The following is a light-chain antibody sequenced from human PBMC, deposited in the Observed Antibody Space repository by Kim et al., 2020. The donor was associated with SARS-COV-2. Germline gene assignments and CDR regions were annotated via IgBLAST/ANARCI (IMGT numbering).Light chain of an antibody. CDR1: NIGSKS. CDR2: YDS. Sequence: SYELTQPPSVSVAPGKTATITCGGNNIGSKSVHWYQQKPGQAPVLVIYYDSDRPSGIPERFSGSNSGNTATLTINRVEAGDEADYYCQVWDSSSDHYVFGTGTKVTVL. CDR3: QVWDSSSDHYV. J-gene: IGLJ1*01. V-gene: IGLV3-21*04.